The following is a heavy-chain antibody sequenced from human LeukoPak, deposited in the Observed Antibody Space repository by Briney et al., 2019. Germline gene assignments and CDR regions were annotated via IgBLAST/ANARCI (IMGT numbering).Heavy chain of an antibody. CDR2: ISAYNGNT. CDR1: GYTFTSYG. CDR3: ARAAGQWLMSYNWFDP. J-gene: IGHJ5*02. V-gene: IGHV1-18*01. Sequence: ASVKVSCKASGYTFTSYGISWVRQAPGQGLEWMGWISAYNGNTNYAQKLQGRVTMTTDTSTSTAYMELRSLRSDDTAVYYCARAAGQWLMSYNWFDPWGQGTLVTVSS. D-gene: IGHD6-19*01.